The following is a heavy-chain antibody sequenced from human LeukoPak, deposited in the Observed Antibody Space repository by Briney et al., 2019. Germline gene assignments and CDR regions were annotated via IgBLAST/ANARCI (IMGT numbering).Heavy chain of an antibody. CDR2: ISSSSFI. J-gene: IGHJ2*01. V-gene: IGHV3-21*01. Sequence: GGSLRLSCAASGFTFSSYSMNWVRQAPGKGLEWVSSISSSSFISYADSVKGRFTISRDNAKNSLYLQMNTLRAEDTAVYYCARDPLYYASGRYWYFDLWGRGTLVTVSS. CDR1: GFTFSSYS. D-gene: IGHD3-10*01. CDR3: ARDPLYYASGRYWYFDL.